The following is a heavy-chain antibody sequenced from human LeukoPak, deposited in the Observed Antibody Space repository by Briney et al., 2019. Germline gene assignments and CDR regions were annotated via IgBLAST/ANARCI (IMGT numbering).Heavy chain of an antibody. CDR1: GGSFSGYY. D-gene: IGHD6-13*01. Sequence: SETLSLTCAVYGGSFSGYYWSWIRQPPGKGLEWIGEINHSGSTNYNPSLKSRVTISVDTSKNQFSLKLSSVTAADTAVYYCAWIAAVRYYYYYYGMDVWGQGTTVTVSS. J-gene: IGHJ6*02. CDR3: AWIAAVRYYYYYYGMDV. CDR2: INHSGST. V-gene: IGHV4-34*01.